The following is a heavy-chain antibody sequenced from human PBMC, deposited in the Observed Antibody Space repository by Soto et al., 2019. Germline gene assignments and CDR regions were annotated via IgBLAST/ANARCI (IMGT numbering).Heavy chain of an antibody. CDR1: GGSISSSSYY. CDR3: ARHVSGGTMRVVVINSWFDP. J-gene: IGHJ5*02. D-gene: IGHD3-22*01. V-gene: IGHV4-39*01. Sequence: PSETLSLTCTVSGGSISSSSYYWGWIRQPPGKGLEWIGSIYYSGSTYYNPSLKSRVTISIDTSKNQFSLKLSSVTAADTAVYYCARHVSGGTMRVVVINSWFDPWGQGTLVTVSS. CDR2: IYYSGST.